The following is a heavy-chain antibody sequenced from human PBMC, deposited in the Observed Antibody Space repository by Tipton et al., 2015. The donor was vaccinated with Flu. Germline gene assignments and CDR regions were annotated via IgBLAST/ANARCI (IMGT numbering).Heavy chain of an antibody. CDR2: ISHSGRT. D-gene: IGHD3-10*01. Sequence: TLSLTCDVSGDSISSDYYWGWIRQPPGKGLEWIGCISHSGRTYYNPSLKSRVTISVDTAKNQFSQRLSSVTAADTAVYYCARSTYYYGSGSSDYWGQGTLVTVSS. CDR3: ARSTYYYGSGSSDY. V-gene: IGHV4-38-2*01. CDR1: GDSISSDYY. J-gene: IGHJ4*02.